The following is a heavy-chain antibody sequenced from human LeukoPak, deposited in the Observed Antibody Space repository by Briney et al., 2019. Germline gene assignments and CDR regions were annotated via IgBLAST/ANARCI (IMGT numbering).Heavy chain of an antibody. CDR3: ARGSTIAFFKYYYYYMDV. CDR1: GGSFSGHY. V-gene: IGHV4-34*01. J-gene: IGHJ6*03. D-gene: IGHD3-3*02. CDR2: INHSGST. Sequence: PSETLSLTCAVYGGSFSGHYWSWIRQPPGKGLEWIGEINHSGSTNYNPSLKSRVTISVDTSKNQFSLKLSSVTAADTAVYYCARGSTIAFFKYYYYYMDVWGKGTTVTVSS.